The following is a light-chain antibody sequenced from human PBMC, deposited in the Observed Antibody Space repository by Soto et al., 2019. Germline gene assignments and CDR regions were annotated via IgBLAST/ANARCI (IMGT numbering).Light chain of an antibody. CDR2: SAS. Sequence: IQLTQSPSSLSVSVGERVTISCRASQDVSSYLAWYQQKPGTVPKLLIYSASTWHSGVPASFSGSGFGTDFSLTISSLQPEDVATYYCQKYNSVPVTFGQGTRLEIK. CDR1: QDVSSY. J-gene: IGKJ5*01. CDR3: QKYNSVPVT. V-gene: IGKV1-27*01.